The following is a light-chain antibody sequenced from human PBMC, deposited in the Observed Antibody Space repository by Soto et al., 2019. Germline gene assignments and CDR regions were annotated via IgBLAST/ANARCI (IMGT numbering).Light chain of an antibody. Sequence: DIVLTQSPSTLSLSPGERATLSCRASQTVDSNFLAWYQQKPGQAPRLLIYAASTRSTGIPDRFSGSGSGTDFTLSISRLEPEDVVEYYCLKYGSSPGWTFGPGTKVDIK. J-gene: IGKJ1*01. CDR3: LKYGSSPGWT. V-gene: IGKV3-20*01. CDR1: QTVDSNF. CDR2: AAS.